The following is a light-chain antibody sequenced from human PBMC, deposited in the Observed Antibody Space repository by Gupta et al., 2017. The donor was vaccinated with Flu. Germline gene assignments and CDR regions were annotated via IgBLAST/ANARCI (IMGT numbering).Light chain of an antibody. J-gene: IGLJ1*01. CDR1: SSNFGAGYE. CDR2: ANS. Sequence: QSALAPPPSVSGTPGQRVTISCTGSSSNFGAGYEVHWYQHLPGAAPKLLIYANSDRPSGVPDRFSGSKSGISASLAITGLQPDDEADYYCQSYDSSLNAYVFGTGTRVTVL. CDR3: QSYDSSLNAYV. V-gene: IGLV1-40*01.